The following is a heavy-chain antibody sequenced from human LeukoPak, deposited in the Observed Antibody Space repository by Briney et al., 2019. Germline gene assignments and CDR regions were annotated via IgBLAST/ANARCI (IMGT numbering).Heavy chain of an antibody. J-gene: IGHJ6*03. CDR3: ARDTYTTVTAMDV. CDR1: GYTFTSYG. V-gene: IGHV1-18*01. CDR2: ISAYNGNT. Sequence: ASVKVSCKASGYTFTSYGFSWVRQAPGQGLEWMGWISAYNGNTDYPQNLQGRVTLTTDTSTSTAYMELRSLRSDDTAVYYCARDTYTTVTAMDVWGKGTAVIVSS. D-gene: IGHD4-17*01.